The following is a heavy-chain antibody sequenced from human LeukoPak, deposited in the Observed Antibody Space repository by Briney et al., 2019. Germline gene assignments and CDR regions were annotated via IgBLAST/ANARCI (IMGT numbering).Heavy chain of an antibody. CDR1: GYTFTGYY. CDR3: ARDSRSTSYNWFDP. J-gene: IGHJ5*02. CDR2: INPNSGGT. Sequence: ALVKVSCKASGYTFTGYYMHWVRQAPGQGLEWMGWINPNSGGTNYAQKFQGRVTMTRDTSISTAYMELSRLRSDDTAVYYCARDSRSTSYNWFDPWGQGTLVTVSS. V-gene: IGHV1-2*02. D-gene: IGHD2-2*01.